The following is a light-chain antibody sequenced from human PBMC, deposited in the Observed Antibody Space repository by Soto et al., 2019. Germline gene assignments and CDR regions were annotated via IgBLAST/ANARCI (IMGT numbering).Light chain of an antibody. CDR2: DAS. Sequence: EIVLTQSPGTLSLSPGERATLSCRASQSVASNYLGWYQQKPGQAPRVLIFDASIRATGIPDRFSASGSGSDFTLTISRREPDDFAVYYCHQYDSLPLTFGGGTKVEI. J-gene: IGKJ4*01. CDR3: HQYDSLPLT. CDR1: QSVASNY. V-gene: IGKV3-20*01.